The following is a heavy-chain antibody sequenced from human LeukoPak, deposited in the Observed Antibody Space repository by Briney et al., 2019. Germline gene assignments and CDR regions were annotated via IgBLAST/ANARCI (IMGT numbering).Heavy chain of an antibody. Sequence: SETLSLTCTVSGFTISSADYYWSCMRQPPGKGLEWIGYIYYSGTTYYNTYLKSRVIISGDTSKNQYSLKLSTVTAADTAVYYCARAEGTIAATGTSTVDYWGQGTLVTVSS. D-gene: IGHD6-13*01. CDR3: ARAEGTIAATGTSTVDY. CDR1: GFTISSADYY. CDR2: IYYSGTT. V-gene: IGHV4-30-4*01. J-gene: IGHJ4*02.